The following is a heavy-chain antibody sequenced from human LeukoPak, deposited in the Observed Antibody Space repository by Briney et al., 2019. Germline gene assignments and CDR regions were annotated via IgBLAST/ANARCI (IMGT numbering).Heavy chain of an antibody. Sequence: GGSLRLSCAASGFTFSSYWMSWVRRAPGKGLEWVANIKQDGSEKYYVDSVKGRFTISRDNAKNSLYLQMNSLRAEDTAVYYCARDRVVVVVAATYYGMDVWGKGTTVTVSS. CDR2: IKQDGSEK. D-gene: IGHD2-15*01. J-gene: IGHJ6*04. V-gene: IGHV3-7*03. CDR1: GFTFSSYW. CDR3: ARDRVVVVVAATYYGMDV.